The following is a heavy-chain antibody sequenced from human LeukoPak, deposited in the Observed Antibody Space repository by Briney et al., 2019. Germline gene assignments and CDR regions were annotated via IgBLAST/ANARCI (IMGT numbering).Heavy chain of an antibody. V-gene: IGHV3-30*04. D-gene: IGHD6-19*01. CDR1: VFTFSSYA. J-gene: IGHJ4*02. CDR2: ISYDGSNK. CDR3: AKAWGYSSGWLGY. Sequence: PGGSLRLSCAAAVFTFSSYAMHWVRQATGKGLEWVTVISYDGSNKYYADSVKGRFTISRDNSKKTLYLQMNSLRAEDTAVYCCAKAWGYSSGWLGYWGQGTLVTVSS.